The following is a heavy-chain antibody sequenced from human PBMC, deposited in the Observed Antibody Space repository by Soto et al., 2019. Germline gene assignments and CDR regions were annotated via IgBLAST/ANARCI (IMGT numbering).Heavy chain of an antibody. V-gene: IGHV4-39*01. CDR3: ARRGPWRATWGFDY. Sequence: SETLSLTCTVSGGSISSSSYYWGWIRQPPGKGLEWIGSIYYSGSTYYNPSLKSRVTISVDTSKNQFSLKLSSVTAADTAVYYCARRGPWRATWGFDYWGQGTLVTVSS. CDR1: GGSISSSSYY. J-gene: IGHJ4*02. CDR2: IYYSGST. D-gene: IGHD2-15*01.